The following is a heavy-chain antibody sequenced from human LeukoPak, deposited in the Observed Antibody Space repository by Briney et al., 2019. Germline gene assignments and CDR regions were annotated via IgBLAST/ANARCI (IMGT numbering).Heavy chain of an antibody. CDR2: ISGSGGST. CDR1: GFTFSSCG. Sequence: GGSLRLSCAASGFTFSSCGKSWVRQAPAKGLEWVSAISGSGGSTYYTDSVKGRFTISRDNSKDTLYLQMNSLRAEDTAVYYCATTYDSSGYYFDYWGQGTLVTVSS. D-gene: IGHD3-22*01. CDR3: ATTYDSSGYYFDY. V-gene: IGHV3-23*01. J-gene: IGHJ4*02.